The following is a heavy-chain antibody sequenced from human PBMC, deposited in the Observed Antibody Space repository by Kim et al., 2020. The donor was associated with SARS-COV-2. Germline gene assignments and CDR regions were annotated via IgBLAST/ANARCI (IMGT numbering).Heavy chain of an antibody. CDR3: TTEDGDSGGAFRI. CDR2: IKSKTAGGTT. CDR1: GFSFRNTW. Sequence: GGSLRLSCGASGFSFRNTWMSWVRQGPGKGLEWVGRIKSKTAGGTTDYATPVTGIFTISRDDPQNPLYLQMNSLKTEETALYYCTTEDGDSGGAFRIWGQGTMVAVS. D-gene: IGHD1-26*01. J-gene: IGHJ3*02. V-gene: IGHV3-15*01.